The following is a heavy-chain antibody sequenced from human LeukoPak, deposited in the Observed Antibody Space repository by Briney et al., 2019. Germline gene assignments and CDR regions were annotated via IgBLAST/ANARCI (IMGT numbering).Heavy chain of an antibody. J-gene: IGHJ4*02. CDR3: ASPLSGSYYARADY. Sequence: PGGSLRLSCAASGFTFSSYGMHWVRQAPGKGLEWVAVIWYDGSNKYYADSVKGRFTISRDNAKNSLYLQMNSLRAEDTAVYYCASPLSGSYYARADYWGQGTLVTVSS. CDR2: IWYDGSNK. V-gene: IGHV3-33*03. CDR1: GFTFSSYG. D-gene: IGHD1-26*01.